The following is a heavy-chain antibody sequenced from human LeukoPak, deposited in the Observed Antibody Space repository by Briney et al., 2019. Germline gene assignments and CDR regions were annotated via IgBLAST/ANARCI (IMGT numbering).Heavy chain of an antibody. Sequence: GESLKISCKGFGYSFTSYWIGWVRQMPGKGLEWMGIIYPGDSDTRYSSSFQGQVTISADKSISTAYLQWSSLKASDTAMYYCARPAGGWTDAFDIWGQGTMVTVSS. V-gene: IGHV5-51*01. CDR3: ARPAGGWTDAFDI. CDR1: GYSFTSYW. J-gene: IGHJ3*02. D-gene: IGHD6-19*01. CDR2: IYPGDSDT.